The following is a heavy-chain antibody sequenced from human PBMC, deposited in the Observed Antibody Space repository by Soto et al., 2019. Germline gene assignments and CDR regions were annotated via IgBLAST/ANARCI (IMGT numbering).Heavy chain of an antibody. CDR1: VGSISSYY. V-gene: IGHV4-4*07. CDR2: IYTSGST. Sequence: SETLSLTCTVSVGSISSYYWSWIRQPAGKGLEWIGRIYTSGSTNYNPSLKSRVTMSVDTSKNQFSLKLSSVTAADTAVYYCARVIPGSVAAAGSIDYWGQGTLVTVS. D-gene: IGHD6-13*01. J-gene: IGHJ4*02. CDR3: ARVIPGSVAAAGSIDY.